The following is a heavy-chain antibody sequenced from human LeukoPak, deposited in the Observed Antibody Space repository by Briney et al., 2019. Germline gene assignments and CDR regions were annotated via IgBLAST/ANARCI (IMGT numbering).Heavy chain of an antibody. CDR2: ISYSGNT. D-gene: IGHD3-22*01. V-gene: IGHV4-39*01. CDR1: GGSISSSDFY. J-gene: IGHJ4*02. CDR3: ARHRASSRGGSGYSQGRLAY. Sequence: PSETLSLTCSVSGGSISSSDFYWGWIRQPPEKGLEWIGSISYSGNTYYNPSLKSRVTISVDTSKSQFSLNVNSVTAADTAVYYCARHRASSRGGSGYSQGRLAYWGQGTLVTVSS.